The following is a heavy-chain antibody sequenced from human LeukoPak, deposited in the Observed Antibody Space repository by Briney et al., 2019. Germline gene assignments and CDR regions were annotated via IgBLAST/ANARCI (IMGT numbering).Heavy chain of an antibody. J-gene: IGHJ4*02. Sequence: ASVKVSCKASGYTLSGYLIHWVRQAPGQGLEWMGWINPNSGGTNSAQRFQGRVTMTRDTSINTSYMELSSLRSDDTAVYYCARMRSQDNYYDSSGYYETYDYWGQGTLVTVSS. CDR3: ARMRSQDNYYDSSGYYETYDY. V-gene: IGHV1-2*02. D-gene: IGHD3-22*01. CDR2: INPNSGGT. CDR1: GYTLSGYL.